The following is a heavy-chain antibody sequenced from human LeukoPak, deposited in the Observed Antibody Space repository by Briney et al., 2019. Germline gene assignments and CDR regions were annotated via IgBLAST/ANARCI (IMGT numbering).Heavy chain of an antibody. V-gene: IGHV4-38-2*01. Sequence: SETLSLTCAVSSYSISSGYYWSWIRQPPGKGLEWIGSIYHSGSTYYNPSLKSRVTISVDTSKNQFSLKLSSVTAADTAVYYCARRYYDFWSGYYVDYWGQGTLVTVSS. CDR2: IYHSGST. J-gene: IGHJ4*02. D-gene: IGHD3-3*01. CDR1: SYSISSGYY. CDR3: ARRYYDFWSGYYVDY.